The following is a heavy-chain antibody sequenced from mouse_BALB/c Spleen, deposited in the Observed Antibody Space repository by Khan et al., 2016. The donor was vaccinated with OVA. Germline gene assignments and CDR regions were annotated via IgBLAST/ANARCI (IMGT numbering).Heavy chain of an antibody. CDR3: ARNGNYLYAMDY. V-gene: IGHV14-3*02. D-gene: IGHD2-1*01. CDR2: IDPANGNT. CDR1: CFNIKDTY. Sequence: VQLQQSGAELVKPGASVKLSCTASCFNIKDTYMHWVKQRPEQGLEWIGRIDPANGNTKYDPKFQGKATITADTSSHKAYLQLSSLTSEDTAVYYGARNGNYLYAMDYWGQGNSGTVSS. J-gene: IGHJ4*01.